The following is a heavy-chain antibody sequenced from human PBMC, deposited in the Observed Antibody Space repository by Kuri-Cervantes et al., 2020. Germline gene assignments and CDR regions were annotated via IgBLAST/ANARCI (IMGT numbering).Heavy chain of an antibody. CDR3: ARGVDTALDAFDT. Sequence: GESLKISCAASGFTFSDYYMNWIRQAPGKGLEWVSYISGSDNTISYADSVKGRFTISRDNAKNTLYLQMNSLRAEDTAVYYCARGVDTALDAFDTWGQGTMVTVSS. D-gene: IGHD5-18*01. CDR1: GFTFSDYY. J-gene: IGHJ3*02. V-gene: IGHV3-11*04. CDR2: ISGSDNTI.